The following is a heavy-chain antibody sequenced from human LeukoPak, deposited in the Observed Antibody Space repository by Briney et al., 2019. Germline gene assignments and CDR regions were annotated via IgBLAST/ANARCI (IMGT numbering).Heavy chain of an antibody. D-gene: IGHD3-22*01. CDR3: ARDRRFPDYYDSSGYYFDY. Sequence: GGSLRLSCAASGFTFSSYSMNWVRQAPGKWLEWVSSIISSSSYIYYADSVKGRFTISRDNAKNSLYLQMNSLRAEDTAVYYCARDRRFPDYYDSSGYYFDYLGQGTLVTVSP. CDR1: GFTFSSYS. CDR2: IISSSSYI. J-gene: IGHJ4*02. V-gene: IGHV3-21*01.